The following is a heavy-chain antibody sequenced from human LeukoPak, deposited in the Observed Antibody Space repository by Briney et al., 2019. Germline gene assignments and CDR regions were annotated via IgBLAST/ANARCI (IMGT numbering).Heavy chain of an antibody. Sequence: SETLSLICNVSNGSINNYYWSWIRQPPGKGLEYIGYIDYSGHTYANPSLQSRVTLSVDTSTNQISLQLTSVTAADTAVYFSASGGPTNSDRYYFDYWGQGTLVTVSS. D-gene: IGHD4-23*01. CDR2: IDYSGHT. J-gene: IGHJ4*02. CDR1: NGSINNYY. V-gene: IGHV4-59*01. CDR3: ASGGPTNSDRYYFDY.